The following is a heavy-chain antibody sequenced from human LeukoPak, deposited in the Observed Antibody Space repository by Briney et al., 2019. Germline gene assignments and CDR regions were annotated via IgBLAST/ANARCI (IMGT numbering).Heavy chain of an antibody. CDR1: GASISSSTYY. CDR3: HVVDFWNSPNYYDDDS. V-gene: IGHV4-39*01. CDR2: IFFTGTT. Sequence: PSETLSLTCSVSGASISSSTYYSGWIRPPPGKGLEWSGNIFFTGTTFYHPSIRNRVYLSVDPSRHHVYLTAISVTHADTAVSYCHVVDFWNSPNYYDDDSWGQGDLVSV. J-gene: IGHJ5*02. D-gene: IGHD3-3*01.